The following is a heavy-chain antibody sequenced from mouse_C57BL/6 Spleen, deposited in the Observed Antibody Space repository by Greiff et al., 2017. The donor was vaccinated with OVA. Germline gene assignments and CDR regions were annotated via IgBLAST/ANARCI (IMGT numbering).Heavy chain of an antibody. Sequence: QVQLKQSGAELARPGASVKLSCKASGYTFTSYGISWVKQRTGQGLEWIGEIYPRSGNTYYNEKFKGKATLTADKSSSTAYMELRSLTSEDSAVYFCAMVTTIEDYWGQGTTFTVSS. V-gene: IGHV1-81*01. CDR2: IYPRSGNT. J-gene: IGHJ2*01. CDR3: AMVTTIEDY. CDR1: GYTFTSYG. D-gene: IGHD2-2*01.